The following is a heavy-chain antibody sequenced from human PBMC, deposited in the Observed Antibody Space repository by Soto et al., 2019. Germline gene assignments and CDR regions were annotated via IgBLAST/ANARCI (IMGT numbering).Heavy chain of an antibody. CDR1: GFTFSSYA. D-gene: IGHD3-22*01. CDR2: ISGSDGST. V-gene: IGHV3-23*01. J-gene: IGHJ4*02. Sequence: GGSLRLSCAVSGFTFSSYAMNWVRQAPGKGLEWVSAISGSDGSTYYADSVKGRFTISRDNSKSTLYLQINSLRAEDTAVYYCAKDLDSSGYYPFDYWGQGTLVTVSS. CDR3: AKDLDSSGYYPFDY.